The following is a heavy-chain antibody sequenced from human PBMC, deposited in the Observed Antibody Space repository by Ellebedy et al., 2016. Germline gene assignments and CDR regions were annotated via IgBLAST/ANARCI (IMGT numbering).Heavy chain of an antibody. J-gene: IGHJ6*02. D-gene: IGHD4-17*01. Sequence: GSLRLSXAVYGGPFSGYYWSWIRQPPGKGLEWIGEINHSGSTNYNPSLKSRVTISVDTSKNQFSLKLSSVTAADTAVYYCASPYYGDYTAPAGLLYYYYGMDVWGQGTTVTVSS. CDR1: GGPFSGYY. CDR3: ASPYYGDYTAPAGLLYYYYGMDV. CDR2: INHSGST. V-gene: IGHV4-34*01.